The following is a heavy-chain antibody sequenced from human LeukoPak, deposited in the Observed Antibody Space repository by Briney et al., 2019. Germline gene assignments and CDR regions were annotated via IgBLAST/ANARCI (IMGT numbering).Heavy chain of an antibody. D-gene: IGHD1-26*01. J-gene: IGHJ3*02. Sequence: PGGYLRLSCAASGFTFSSYSMKWVRQAPGKGLEWVSSISSSSSYIYYADSVKGRFTISRDNAKNSLYLQMNSLRAEDTAVYYCASYRRLLIVGATVSTGAFGIWGQGTMVTVSS. CDR2: ISSSSSYI. CDR3: ASYRRLLIVGATVSTGAFGI. CDR1: GFTFSSYS. V-gene: IGHV3-21*01.